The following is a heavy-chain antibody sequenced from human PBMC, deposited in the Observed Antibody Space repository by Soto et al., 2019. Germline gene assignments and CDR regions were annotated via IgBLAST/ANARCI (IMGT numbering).Heavy chain of an antibody. Sequence: GSLRLSCAASGFSFSSYWMHWVRQAPGKGLVWVSRIGIDSDGSSTSYADSVKGRFTISRDNAKNTLYLQMNSLRAEDTAVYYCARKDYFDSWGQGTLVTVSS. CDR1: GFSFSSYW. CDR3: ARKDYFDS. J-gene: IGHJ4*02. V-gene: IGHV3-74*01. CDR2: IGIDSDGSST.